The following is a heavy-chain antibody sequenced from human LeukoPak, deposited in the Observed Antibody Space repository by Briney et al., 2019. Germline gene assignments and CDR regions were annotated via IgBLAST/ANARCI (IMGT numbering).Heavy chain of an antibody. Sequence: SETLSLTCTVSDGSITNYYWSWIRQPPGKGLEWIAYSHYSKTTPYHPSLRSRATVSVDASKNQFSLKLSSVTAADTAVYYCARHAGNHYGDFFDYWGQGTLVTVSS. V-gene: IGHV4-59*08. CDR2: SHYSKTT. CDR3: ARHAGNHYGDFFDY. J-gene: IGHJ4*02. CDR1: DGSITNYY. D-gene: IGHD4-17*01.